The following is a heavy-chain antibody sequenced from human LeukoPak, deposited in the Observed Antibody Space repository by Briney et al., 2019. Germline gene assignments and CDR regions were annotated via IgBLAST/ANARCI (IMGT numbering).Heavy chain of an antibody. V-gene: IGHV4-39*07. CDR3: AGLWFGEYPPEYFQH. CDR2: IYYSGST. D-gene: IGHD3-10*01. CDR1: GGSISSSSYY. Sequence: PSETLSLTCTVSGGSISSSSYYWGWIRQPPGKGLEWIGSIYYSGSTNYNPSRKSRVTISVDTSKNQFSLKLSSVTAADTAVYYCAGLWFGEYPPEYFQHWGQGTLVTVSS. J-gene: IGHJ1*01.